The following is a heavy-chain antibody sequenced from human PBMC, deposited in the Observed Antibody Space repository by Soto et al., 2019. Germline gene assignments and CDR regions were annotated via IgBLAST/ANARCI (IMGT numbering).Heavy chain of an antibody. J-gene: IGHJ5*02. CDR3: ARDCYYDSEGGFAP. CDR1: GGSISSGGYY. CDR2: IYYSGST. V-gene: IGHV4-31*03. Sequence: SETLSLTCTVSGGSISSGGYYWSWIRQHPGKGLEWIGYIYYSGSTYYNPSLKSRVTISVDTSKNQFSLKLSSVTAADTAVYYGARDCYYDSEGGFAPWGQGPLVTVSS. D-gene: IGHD3-22*01.